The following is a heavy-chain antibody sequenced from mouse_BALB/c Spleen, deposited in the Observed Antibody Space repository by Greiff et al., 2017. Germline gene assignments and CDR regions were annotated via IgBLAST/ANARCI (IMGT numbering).Heavy chain of an antibody. CDR2: IRLKSNNYAT. Sequence: EVQRVESGGGLVQPGGSMKLSCVASGFTFSNYWMNWVRQSPGKGLEWVAEIRLKSNNYATHYAESVKGRFTISRDDSKSSVYLQMNNLRAEATGIYYCSHYYGPDAMDYWGQGTSVTVSS. J-gene: IGHJ4*01. CDR3: SHYYGPDAMDY. V-gene: IGHV6-6*02. D-gene: IGHD1-2*01. CDR1: GFTFSNYW.